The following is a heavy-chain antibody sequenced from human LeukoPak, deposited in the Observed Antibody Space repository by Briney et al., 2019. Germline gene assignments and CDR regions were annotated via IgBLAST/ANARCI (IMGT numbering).Heavy chain of an antibody. Sequence: GGSLRLSCAASGFTFRSYAMSWVRQAPGKGLEWDSGISGSGDSTYYADSVKGRFSISRDNSKNTLWLQMNSLKDEDTAVYYCAKDPRAGSGWGSFDYWGQGTLVTVSS. D-gene: IGHD6-19*01. J-gene: IGHJ4*02. V-gene: IGHV3-23*01. CDR2: ISGSGDST. CDR3: AKDPRAGSGWGSFDY. CDR1: GFTFRSYA.